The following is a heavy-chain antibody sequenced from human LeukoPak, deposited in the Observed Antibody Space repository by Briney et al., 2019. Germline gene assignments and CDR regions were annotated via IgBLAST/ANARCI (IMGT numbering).Heavy chain of an antibody. Sequence: PGGSLRLSCAASGFTFSSSWMDWVRQAPGRGLGWVAKIKPDGSQTYYVDSVKGRFTISRDNAKNSLFLQMNSLRAEDTAVYYCARDFHYSTLDYWGQGILVTVTS. CDR3: ARDFHYSTLDY. V-gene: IGHV3-7*01. CDR1: GFTFSSSW. D-gene: IGHD6-13*01. J-gene: IGHJ4*02. CDR2: IKPDGSQT.